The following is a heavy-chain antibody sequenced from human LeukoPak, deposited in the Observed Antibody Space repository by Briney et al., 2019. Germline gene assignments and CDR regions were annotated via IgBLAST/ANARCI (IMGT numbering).Heavy chain of an antibody. CDR1: GFTFSNYY. V-gene: IGHV1-46*01. CDR3: AREAPGTYYFDY. Sequence: GASVKVSYKTSGFTFSNYYVHWVRLAPGPGLEWLGNIHPGFLNIYYGQKFQGRVTMTRDTSTSTVYMELSSLTSDDTAVYYCAREAPGTYYFDYWGQGTLVTVSS. CDR2: IHPGFLNI. J-gene: IGHJ4*02.